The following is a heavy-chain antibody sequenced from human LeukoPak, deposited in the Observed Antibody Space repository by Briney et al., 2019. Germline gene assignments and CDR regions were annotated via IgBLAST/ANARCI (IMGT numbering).Heavy chain of an antibody. V-gene: IGHV3-15*01. CDR2: IKSKTDGGIT. CDR1: GFTFSNAW. J-gene: IGHJ4*02. CDR3: TTGLKGPMVRGVTRDY. D-gene: IGHD3-10*01. Sequence: GGSLRLSCAASGFTFSNAWMSWVRQAPGKGLEWVGRIKSKTDGGITDYAAPVKGRFTISRDDSKNTLCLQMNSLKTEDTAVYYCTTGLKGPMVRGVTRDYWGQGTLVTVSS.